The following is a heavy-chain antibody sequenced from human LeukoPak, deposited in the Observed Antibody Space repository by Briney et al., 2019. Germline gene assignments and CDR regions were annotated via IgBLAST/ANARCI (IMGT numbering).Heavy chain of an antibody. J-gene: IGHJ5*02. V-gene: IGHV4-59*01. CDR3: ARVEGYYGSGSYLDP. CDR2: IYYSGST. CDR1: GGSISSYY. D-gene: IGHD3-10*01. Sequence: PSETLSLTCTVSGGSISSYYWSWIRQPPGKGLEWIGYIYYSGSTSYNPSLKSRVTISVDTSKNQFSLKLSSVTAADTAVYYCARVEGYYGSGSYLDPWGQGTLVTVSS.